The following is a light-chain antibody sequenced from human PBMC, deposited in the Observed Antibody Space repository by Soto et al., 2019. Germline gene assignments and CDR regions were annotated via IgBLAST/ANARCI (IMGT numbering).Light chain of an antibody. V-gene: IGKV1-5*01. CDR1: QSISSW. CDR3: QQYNSYSYT. Sequence: DIQMTQSPSTLSASVGDRVTITCRASQSISSWLAWYQQKPGKAPKLLIYDASSLESGVPSRFSCSGSGTEFTLTISSLQPQDFATYYCQQYNSYSYTFGQGTKLEIK. CDR2: DAS. J-gene: IGKJ2*01.